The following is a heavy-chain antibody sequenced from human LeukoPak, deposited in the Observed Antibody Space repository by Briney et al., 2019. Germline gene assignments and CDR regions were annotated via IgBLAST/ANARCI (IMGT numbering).Heavy chain of an antibody. CDR2: IIPIFGTA. J-gene: IGHJ4*02. D-gene: IGHD6-13*01. CDR1: GYTFTSYG. V-gene: IGHV1-69*13. Sequence: GASVKVSCKASGYTFTSYGISWVRQAPGQGLEWMGGIIPIFGTANYAQKFQGRVTITADESTSTAYMELSSLRSEDTAVYYCARVGPLYSSSLDYWGQGTLVTVSS. CDR3: ARVGPLYSSSLDY.